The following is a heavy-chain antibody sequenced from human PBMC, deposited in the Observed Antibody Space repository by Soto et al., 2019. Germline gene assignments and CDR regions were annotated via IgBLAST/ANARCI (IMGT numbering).Heavy chain of an antibody. CDR3: AKDGEYYYDSSGYQY. V-gene: IGHV3-23*01. Sequence: GGSLRLSCAASGFTFGCYAMSWIRQAPGKGLEWVSAISGSGGSTYYADSVKGRFTISRDNSKNTLYLQMNSLRAEDTAVYYCAKDGEYYYDSSGYQYWGQGTLVTVSS. J-gene: IGHJ4*02. CDR1: GFTFGCYA. CDR2: ISGSGGST. D-gene: IGHD3-22*01.